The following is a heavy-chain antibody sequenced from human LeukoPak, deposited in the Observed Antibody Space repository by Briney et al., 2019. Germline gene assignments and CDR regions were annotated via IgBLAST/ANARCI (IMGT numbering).Heavy chain of an antibody. V-gene: IGHV1-46*01. CDR3: ARGYCSSTSCYLIYYYYYYMDV. J-gene: IGHJ6*03. Sequence: ASVKVSCKASGYTFTSYYMHWVRQAPGQGLEWMGIINPSGGSTSYAQKFQGRVTMTRDTSTSTVYMELSSLRSEDTAVYYCARGYCSSTSCYLIYYYYYYMDVWGKGTTVTVSS. CDR1: GYTFTSYY. D-gene: IGHD2-2*01. CDR2: INPSGGST.